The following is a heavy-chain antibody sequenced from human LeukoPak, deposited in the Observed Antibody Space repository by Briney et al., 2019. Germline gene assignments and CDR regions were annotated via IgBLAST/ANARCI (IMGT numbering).Heavy chain of an antibody. CDR2: IYDSGST. V-gene: IGHV4-30-2*01. D-gene: IGHD6-13*01. Sequence: SETLSLTCTVSGGSISSGGYYWSWIRQPPGKGLEWIGYIYDSGSTYYHPSPKRRVTISVDRSKNKFSLKLSAVTAADTAVYYCARLRGGGSSWYDYYYHYIDVWGKGTTVTVSS. CDR3: ARLRGGGSSWYDYYYHYIDV. CDR1: GGSISSGGYY. J-gene: IGHJ6*03.